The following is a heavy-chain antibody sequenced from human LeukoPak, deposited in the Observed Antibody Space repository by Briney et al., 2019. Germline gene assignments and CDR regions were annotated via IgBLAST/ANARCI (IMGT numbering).Heavy chain of an antibody. CDR3: AKDLHCSGGSCDHYYYYGMDV. CDR1: GFTFSSYA. D-gene: IGHD2-15*01. V-gene: IGHV3-23*01. CDR2: ISGSGGST. Sequence: GGSLRLSCAASGFTFSSYAMSWVRQAPGKGLEWVSAISGSGGSTYYADSVKGRFTISRDNSKNTLYLQMNSLRAEDTAVYYCAKDLHCSGGSCDHYYYYGMDVWGQGTTVTVSS. J-gene: IGHJ6*02.